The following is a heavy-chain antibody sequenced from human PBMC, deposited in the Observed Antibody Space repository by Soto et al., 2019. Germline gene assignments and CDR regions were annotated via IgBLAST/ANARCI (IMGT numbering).Heavy chain of an antibody. Sequence: EVQLVESGGGLVQPGGSLRLSCAASGFTFRLYSMIWVRQAPGKVLEWVASITSSSSYIYYEDSLKGRFTISRDNAKHSLFRQQDSLRAEDTAVYFCVRASSTDSLPDYWGQGTLVTVSS. D-gene: IGHD3-22*01. J-gene: IGHJ4*02. CDR1: GFTFRLYS. CDR2: ITSSSSYI. CDR3: VRASSTDSLPDY. V-gene: IGHV3-21*01.